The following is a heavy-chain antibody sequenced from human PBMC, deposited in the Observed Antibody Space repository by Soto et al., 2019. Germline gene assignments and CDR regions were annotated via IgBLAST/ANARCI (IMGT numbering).Heavy chain of an antibody. D-gene: IGHD1-26*01. Sequence: QVQLVESGGGVVQPGRSLRLSCTASGFTFSTYGMHWVRQAPGKGFEWVTVIWYDGSNKYYADSVKGRFTISRDNSKNTLYLQMNSLRADDTAVYYCARGGGSGSSFVGYYYYTLDVWGQGTTVTVSS. CDR3: ARGGGSGSSFVGYYYYTLDV. J-gene: IGHJ6*02. CDR1: GFTFSTYG. CDR2: IWYDGSNK. V-gene: IGHV3-33*01.